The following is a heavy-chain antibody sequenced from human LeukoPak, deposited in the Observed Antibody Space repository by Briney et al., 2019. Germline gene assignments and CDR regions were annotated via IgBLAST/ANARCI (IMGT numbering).Heavy chain of an antibody. CDR3: AKEGVDGDYFDY. CDR2: ISSSSSYI. D-gene: IGHD4-17*01. CDR1: GFTFSSYS. V-gene: IGHV3-21*01. J-gene: IGHJ4*02. Sequence: GGSLRLSCAASGFTFSSYSMNWVRQAPGKGLEWVSSISSSSSYIYYADSVKGRFTISRDNAKNSLYLQMNSLRAEDTAVYYCAKEGVDGDYFDYWGQGTLVTVSS.